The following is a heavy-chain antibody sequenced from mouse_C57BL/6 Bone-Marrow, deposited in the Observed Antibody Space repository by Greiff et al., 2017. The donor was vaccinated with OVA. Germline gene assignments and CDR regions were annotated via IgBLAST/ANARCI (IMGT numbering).Heavy chain of an antibody. CDR3: ARQDDGYYKGAWFAY. CDR1: GFTFSSYG. J-gene: IGHJ3*01. D-gene: IGHD2-3*01. V-gene: IGHV5-6*01. Sequence: EVQVVESGGDLVKPGGSLKLSCAASGFTFSSYGMSWVRQTPDKRLEWVATIRSGGSYTYYPDSVKGRFTISRDNAKNTLYLQMSSLKSEDTAMYYCARQDDGYYKGAWFAYWGQGTLVTVSA. CDR2: IRSGGSYT.